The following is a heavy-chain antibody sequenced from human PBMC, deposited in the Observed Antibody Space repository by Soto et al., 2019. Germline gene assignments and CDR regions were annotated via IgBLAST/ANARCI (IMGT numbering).Heavy chain of an antibody. CDR1: GLTFSRAD. CDR3: ATHSWDH. J-gene: IGHJ4*02. CDR2: ISGSGGDI. Sequence: EVQLSESGGGLVQPGGSLRLSCAASGLTFSRADLSWVRQAPGKGLEWVSAISGSGGDIHYADSVKGRFTVSRDNPKNTLFLQMSSLRVEDTAIYDWATHSWDHWGQGTLVTVSS. V-gene: IGHV3-23*01.